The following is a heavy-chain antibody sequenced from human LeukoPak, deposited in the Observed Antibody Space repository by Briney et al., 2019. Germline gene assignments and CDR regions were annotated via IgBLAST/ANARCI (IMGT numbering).Heavy chain of an antibody. Sequence: GASVKVSCKASGGTFSSYAISWVRQAPGQGLEWMGRIIPILGIANYAQKFQGRVTITADKSTSTAYMELSSLRSEDTAVYYCARVEEAAGWFDPWGQGTLVTVSS. CDR1: GGTFSSYA. CDR2: IIPILGIA. V-gene: IGHV1-69*04. J-gene: IGHJ5*02. D-gene: IGHD6-25*01. CDR3: ARVEEAAGWFDP.